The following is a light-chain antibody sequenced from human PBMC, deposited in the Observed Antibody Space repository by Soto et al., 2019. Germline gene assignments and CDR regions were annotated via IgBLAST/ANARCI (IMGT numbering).Light chain of an antibody. CDR1: QSISSY. Sequence: DIQMTQSPSSLSASVGDRVMITCRASQSISSYLNWYQQKPGKAPKLLIYAAYSLQSGVPSRFSGSGSGTDFTLTIRSLQPEDFATYYCKQSYSTPITFGQGTRLEIK. CDR3: KQSYSTPIT. CDR2: AAY. J-gene: IGKJ5*01. V-gene: IGKV1-39*01.